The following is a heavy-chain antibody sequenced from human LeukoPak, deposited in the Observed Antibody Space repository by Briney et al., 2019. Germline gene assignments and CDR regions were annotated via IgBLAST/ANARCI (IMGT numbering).Heavy chain of an antibody. CDR3: AKDIVWGDYPPSGMDA. D-gene: IGHD4-17*01. V-gene: IGHV3-43*01. CDR2: ISWDGGST. Sequence: GGSLRLSCAASGFTFDDYTMHWVRQAPGKGLEGVSLISWDGGSTYYADSVKGRFTISRGNSKNSLYLQMNSLRTEDTALYYCAKDIVWGDYPPSGMDAWGQGTTVTVSS. J-gene: IGHJ6*02. CDR1: GFTFDDYT.